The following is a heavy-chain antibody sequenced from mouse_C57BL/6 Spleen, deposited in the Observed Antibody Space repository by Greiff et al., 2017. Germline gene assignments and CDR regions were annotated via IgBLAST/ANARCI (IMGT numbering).Heavy chain of an antibody. Sequence: VQLVESGAELVRPGASVKISCKASGYAFSSYWMNWVKQRPGKGLEWIGEFYPGDGDTNYNGQFKGKATLTAAKSSSTAYMQLRSLTSEDSAVYFGATLWFYAMDYWGQGTAVTVSS. CDR2: FYPGDGDT. CDR3: ATLWFYAMDY. V-gene: IGHV1-80*01. J-gene: IGHJ4*01. D-gene: IGHD2-2*01. CDR1: GYAFSSYW.